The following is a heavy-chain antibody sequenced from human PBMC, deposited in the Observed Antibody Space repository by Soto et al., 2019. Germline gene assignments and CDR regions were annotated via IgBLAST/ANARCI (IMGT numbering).Heavy chain of an antibody. J-gene: IGHJ3*02. V-gene: IGHV3-33*01. CDR3: ARDRVVVVVAAAWDDAFDI. CDR2: IWYDGSNK. D-gene: IGHD2-15*01. Sequence: GGSLRLSCAASGFTFSSYGMHWVRQAPGKGLEWVAVIWYDGSNKYYADSVKGRFTISRDNSKNTLYLQMNSLRAEDTAVYYCARDRVVVVVAAAWDDAFDIWGQGTMVTVSS. CDR1: GFTFSSYG.